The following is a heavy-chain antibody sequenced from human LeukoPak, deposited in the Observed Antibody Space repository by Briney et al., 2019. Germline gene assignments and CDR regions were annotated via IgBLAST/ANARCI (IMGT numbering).Heavy chain of an antibody. J-gene: IGHJ4*02. CDR2: ISWNGRSV. D-gene: IGHD3-22*01. Sequence: GGSLRLSCAASGFTFDDYVMHWVRQAPGKGLEWVSGISWNGRSVGYADSVKGRFTISRDNAKNSLYLQMNSLRAEDTAVYYCARDTRLSDSSGYPFDYWGQGTLVTVSS. CDR1: GFTFDDYV. V-gene: IGHV3-9*01. CDR3: ARDTRLSDSSGYPFDY.